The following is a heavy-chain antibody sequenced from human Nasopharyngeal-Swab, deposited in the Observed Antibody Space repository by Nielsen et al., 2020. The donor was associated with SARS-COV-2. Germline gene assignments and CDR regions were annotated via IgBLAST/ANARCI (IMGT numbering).Heavy chain of an antibody. J-gene: IGHJ4*02. Sequence: GGSLRLSCAASGFTFDNYAMSWVRQVPGKGLQWVSVISGSGGSTYYADSVKGRFTISRDNSKNTLYLQMNSLRAEDTAVYYCAREMGNDCSSTSCYTEARYYFDYWGQGTLVTVSS. CDR3: AREMGNDCSSTSCYTEARYYFDY. CDR1: GFTFDNYA. D-gene: IGHD2-2*02. CDR2: ISGSGGST. V-gene: IGHV3-23*01.